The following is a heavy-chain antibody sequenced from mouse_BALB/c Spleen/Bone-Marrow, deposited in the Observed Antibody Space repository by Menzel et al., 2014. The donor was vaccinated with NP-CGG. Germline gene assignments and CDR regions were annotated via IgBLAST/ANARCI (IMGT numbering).Heavy chain of an antibody. V-gene: IGHV1S81*02. CDR3: ARGSPY. CDR2: INPGNGGT. CDR1: GYTFTNYY. Sequence: VQLVESGAELVKPGASVKLSCKTSGYTFTNYYIHWVKPRPGQGLEWIGEINPGNGGTNFNERFKSKATLTVDKSSTTAYILLTSLTSEDSAVYYCARGSPYWGQGTLVTVSA. D-gene: IGHD6-2*01. J-gene: IGHJ3*01.